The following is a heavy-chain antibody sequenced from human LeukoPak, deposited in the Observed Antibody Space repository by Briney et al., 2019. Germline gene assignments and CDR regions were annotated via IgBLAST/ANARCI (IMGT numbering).Heavy chain of an antibody. CDR3: ARGAYSSSSGFDY. D-gene: IGHD6-6*01. V-gene: IGHV1-8*01. J-gene: IGHJ4*02. CDR2: MNPNSGNT. Sequence: GASVKVSCKASGYTFTSYDINWVRQATGQGLEWMGWMNPNSGNTGYARKFQGRVTMTRNTSISTAYMELSRQRSEDTAVYYCARGAYSSSSGFDYWGQGTLVTVSS. CDR1: GYTFTSYD.